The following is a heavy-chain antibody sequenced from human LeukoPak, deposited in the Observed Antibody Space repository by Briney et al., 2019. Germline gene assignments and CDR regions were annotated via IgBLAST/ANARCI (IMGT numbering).Heavy chain of an antibody. CDR1: GGSISSYY. V-gene: IGHV4-59*05. Sequence: SETLSLTCTVSGGSISSYYWSWIRQPPGKGLEWIGSIYYSGSTYYNPSLKSRVTISVDTSKNQFSLKLSSVTAADTAVYYCARHAPLVWFGESDPASWGQGTLVTVSS. CDR3: ARHAPLVWFGESDPAS. CDR2: IYYSGST. J-gene: IGHJ4*02. D-gene: IGHD3-10*01.